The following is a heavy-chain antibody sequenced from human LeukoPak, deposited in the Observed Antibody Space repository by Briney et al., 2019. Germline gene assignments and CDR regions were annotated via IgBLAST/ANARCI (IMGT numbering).Heavy chain of an antibody. CDR1: GFTFSSYE. V-gene: IGHV3-48*01. CDR2: ISSSSITI. D-gene: IGHD2-21*02. J-gene: IGHJ6*03. CDR3: ARNGAPVVTAITPYYYYMDV. Sequence: GGSLRLSCAASGFTFSSYEMNWVRQAPGKGLEWVSYISSSSITIYYADSVKGRFTISRDNAKNSLYLQMNSLRAEDTAVYYCARNGAPVVTAITPYYYYMDVWGKGTTVTVSS.